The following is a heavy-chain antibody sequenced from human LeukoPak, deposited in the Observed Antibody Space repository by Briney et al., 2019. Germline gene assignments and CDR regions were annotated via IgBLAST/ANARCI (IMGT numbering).Heavy chain of an antibody. V-gene: IGHV1-18*01. Sequence: ASVKVSCKASVYTFTDYGISWVRQAPGQGLEWMGWISAYNGDTNYAQKVQGRVTLTTDTSTSTAYMDLKSLRSDDTALYYCARGRIGDAFDIWGQGTMVTVSS. CDR3: ARGRIGDAFDI. CDR1: VYTFTDYG. J-gene: IGHJ3*02. D-gene: IGHD2/OR15-2a*01. CDR2: ISAYNGDT.